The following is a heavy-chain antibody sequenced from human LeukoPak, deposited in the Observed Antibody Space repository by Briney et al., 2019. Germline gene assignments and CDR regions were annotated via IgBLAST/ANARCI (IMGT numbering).Heavy chain of an antibody. D-gene: IGHD5-12*01. CDR2: IWYDGSNK. J-gene: IGHJ5*02. Sequence: GGSLRLSCAASGFTFSSHGMHWVRQAPGKGLEWVAAIWYDGSNKYDADSVKGRFTISRDNSKNTLYLQMNSLRAEDTAVYYCARARKWLRHQGSATFLDPWGQGTLVTVSS. CDR3: ARARKWLRHQGSATFLDP. CDR1: GFTFSSHG. V-gene: IGHV3-33*01.